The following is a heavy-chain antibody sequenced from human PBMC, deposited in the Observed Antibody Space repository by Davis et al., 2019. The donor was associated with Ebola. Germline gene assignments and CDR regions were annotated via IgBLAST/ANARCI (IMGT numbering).Heavy chain of an antibody. CDR2: ISGSGKTT. J-gene: IGHJ3*02. CDR1: GLNFSHYA. Sequence: GGSLRLSCAASGLNFSHYAMTWVRQAPGKGLEWVSSISGSGKTTYYADSVEGRFTISRDNSKNTLSLQMNSVRGEDTAVYYCAKGEQYCSDISCYSFDAFGSWGQGTMVTVFS. V-gene: IGHV3-23*01. CDR3: AKGEQYCSDISCYSFDAFGS. D-gene: IGHD2-2*01.